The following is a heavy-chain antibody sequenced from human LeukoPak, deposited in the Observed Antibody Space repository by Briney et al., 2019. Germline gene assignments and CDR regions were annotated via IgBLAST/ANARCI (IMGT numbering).Heavy chain of an antibody. CDR3: ARGPDSSSWYWALDY. CDR1: SYTFTNYA. D-gene: IGHD6-13*01. CDR2: ISAYNGNT. J-gene: IGHJ4*02. Sequence: GASVKVSCKASSYTFTNYAFTWVRQAPGQGLEWMGWISAYNGNTNYAQKLQGRVTMTTDTSTSTAYMELRSLRSDDTAVYYCARGPDSSSWYWALDYWGQGTLVTVSS. V-gene: IGHV1-18*01.